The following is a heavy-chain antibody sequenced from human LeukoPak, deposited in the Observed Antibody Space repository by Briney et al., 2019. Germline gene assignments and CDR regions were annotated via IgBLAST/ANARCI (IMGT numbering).Heavy chain of an antibody. V-gene: IGHV1-2*02. J-gene: IGHJ6*03. CDR3: ARGSGSSGWYNYYYYYYYMDV. CDR1: GYTFTGYY. D-gene: IGHD6-19*01. Sequence: ASVKVSCKASGYTFTGYYMHWVRQAPGQGLEWMGWINPNSGGTNYAQKFQGRVTMTRDTSISTAYMELSRLRSDDTAVYYCARGSGSSGWYNYYYYYYYMDVWGKGTTVTISS. CDR2: INPNSGGT.